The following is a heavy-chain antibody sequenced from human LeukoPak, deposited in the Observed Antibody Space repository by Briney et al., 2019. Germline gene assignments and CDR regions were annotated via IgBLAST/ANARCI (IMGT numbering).Heavy chain of an antibody. J-gene: IGHJ4*02. CDR3: AKEMGHSPHSSGTYWSDGGVGLDY. Sequence: GGSLRLSCAASGFTFSIYAMCWVREALGEGLERVSALIGSGGITYYADSVKGRFTISRENSKSTLYLQMSNLGAEDPAVYYCAKEMGHSPHSSGTYWSDGGVGLDYWGQGTLVTVSS. CDR1: GFTFSIYA. D-gene: IGHD3-10*01. CDR2: LIGSGGIT. V-gene: IGHV3-23*01.